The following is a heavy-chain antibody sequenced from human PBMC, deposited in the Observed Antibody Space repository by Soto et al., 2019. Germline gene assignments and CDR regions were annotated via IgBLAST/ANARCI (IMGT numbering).Heavy chain of an antibody. CDR2: ISSSSSYI. V-gene: IGHV3-21*01. D-gene: IGHD2-2*01. Sequence: EVQLVESGGGLVKPGGSLRLSCAASGFTFSSYSMNWVRQAPGKGLEWVSSISSSSSYIYYADSVKGRFTISRDNAKNSLYLQMNSLRAEDTAVYYCARGGAPRGSSTSDRGFDPWGQGTLVTVSS. J-gene: IGHJ5*02. CDR3: ARGGAPRGSSTSDRGFDP. CDR1: GFTFSSYS.